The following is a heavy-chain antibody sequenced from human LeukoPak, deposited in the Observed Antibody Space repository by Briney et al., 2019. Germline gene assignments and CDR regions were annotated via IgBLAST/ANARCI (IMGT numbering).Heavy chain of an antibody. Sequence: GGSLRLSCTASRFIFSTYAMNWVRQAPGKGLNWVSYISSRGSTIYYADSVKGRFTISRDNAKNSLYLQMNSLRAEDTAIYYCTRVGYIDEGIDYWGQGTLVTVSS. V-gene: IGHV3-48*04. J-gene: IGHJ4*02. CDR2: ISSRGSTI. D-gene: IGHD5-24*01. CDR1: RFIFSTYA. CDR3: TRVGYIDEGIDY.